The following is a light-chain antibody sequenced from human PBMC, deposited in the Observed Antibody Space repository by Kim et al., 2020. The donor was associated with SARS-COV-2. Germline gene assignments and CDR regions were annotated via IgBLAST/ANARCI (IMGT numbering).Light chain of an antibody. V-gene: IGKV3-11*01. CDR1: QSVSTS. CDR3: QHREDWPLT. CDR2: DAS. J-gene: IGKJ4*01. Sequence: LSPGERATRSCRASQSVSTSVAWFQHKRWQAPSLLIHDASYRATGISARFSGSGSGTDFTLTITVLQAEDFAVYCCQHREDWPLTFGGGTKVDIK.